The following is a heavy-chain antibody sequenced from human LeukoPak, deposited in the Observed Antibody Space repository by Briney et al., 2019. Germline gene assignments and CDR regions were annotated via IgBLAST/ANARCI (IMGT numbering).Heavy chain of an antibody. D-gene: IGHD7-27*01. CDR2: SNDSGGT. J-gene: IGHJ3*02. V-gene: IGHV4-34*08. Sequence: PSETLSLTCAVYGGTFSGYYWSWIRQPPGKRLEWVGESNDSGGTNYNPSLKSRVTISADKSKNQVSLKLTSVTAADTAVYYCARHAGEPNHAFEIWAQGTTVTVSS. CDR3: ARHAGEPNHAFEI. CDR1: GGTFSGYY.